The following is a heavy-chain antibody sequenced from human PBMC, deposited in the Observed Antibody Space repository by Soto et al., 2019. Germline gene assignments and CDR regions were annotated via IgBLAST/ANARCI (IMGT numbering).Heavy chain of an antibody. CDR3: ARSVVVPAARGGVESIDV. V-gene: IGHV3-33*01. CDR2: IWSGGTNM. J-gene: IGHJ3*01. CDR1: GFTFSHHG. D-gene: IGHD2-15*01. Sequence: GGSLRLSCAASGFTFSHHGIHWVRQAPGKGLEWVAVIWSGGTNMYYADSVKGRFTISRDNFKSTLSLQMNSLRPEDTAVYYCARSVVVPAARGGVESIDVWGQGTMVTVSS.